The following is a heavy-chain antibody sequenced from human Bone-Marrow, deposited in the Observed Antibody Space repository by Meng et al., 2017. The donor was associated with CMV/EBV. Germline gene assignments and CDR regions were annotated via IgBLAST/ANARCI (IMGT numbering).Heavy chain of an antibody. J-gene: IGHJ3*02. CDR3: AKDYVIVGNDAFDI. D-gene: IGHD3-22*01. Sequence: GESLKISCVASGFTFSDYGMHWVRQAPGKGLEWVAFIRFDATTKFYGDSVKGRFTISRDNSKDTLYLQMNSLRAEDTALYYCAKDYVIVGNDAFDIWGQGPMVTVSS. CDR1: GFTFSDYG. V-gene: IGHV3-30*02. CDR2: IRFDATTK.